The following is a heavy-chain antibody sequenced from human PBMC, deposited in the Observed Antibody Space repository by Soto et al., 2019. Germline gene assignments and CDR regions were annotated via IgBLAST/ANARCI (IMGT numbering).Heavy chain of an antibody. CDR2: ILSNYNT. CDR3: ARRVNGYFDY. Sequence: GVSLRLSFAAPGFRFRDYTMSWVRQAPGKVLESISVILSNYNTYYTDSVRGRFTISRDSSKNMLYLEMNSLRAEDTAVYYCARRVNGYFDYWGQGALVTVSS. D-gene: IGHD2-8*01. J-gene: IGHJ4*02. CDR1: GFRFRDYT. V-gene: IGHV3-23*05.